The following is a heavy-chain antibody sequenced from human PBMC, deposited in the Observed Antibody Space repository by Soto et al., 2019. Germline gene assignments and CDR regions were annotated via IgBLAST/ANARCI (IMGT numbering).Heavy chain of an antibody. J-gene: IGHJ4*02. CDR3: AKGQGVVRAVDFDY. V-gene: IGHV3-43*01. CDR1: GFTFDDYT. Sequence: SCAASGFTFDDYTMHWVRQAPGKGLEWVSLISWDGGSTYYADSVKGRFTISRDNSKNSLYLQMNSLRTEDTALYYCAKGQGVVRAVDFDYWGQGTLVTVSS. D-gene: IGHD2-15*01. CDR2: ISWDGGST.